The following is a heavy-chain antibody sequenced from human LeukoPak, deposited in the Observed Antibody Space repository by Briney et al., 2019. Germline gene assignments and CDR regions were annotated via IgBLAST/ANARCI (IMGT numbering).Heavy chain of an antibody. CDR1: AYTLTELS. CDR3: ATETLVATIQGDAFDI. D-gene: IGHD5-12*01. CDR2: FDPEDGET. V-gene: IGHV1-24*01. Sequence: GASVKVSCKVSAYTLTELSMHWVRQAPGKGLEWMGGFDPEDGETIYAQKFQGRVTMTEDTSTDTAYMELSSLRSEDTAVYYCATETLVATIQGDAFDIWGQGTMVTVSS. J-gene: IGHJ3*02.